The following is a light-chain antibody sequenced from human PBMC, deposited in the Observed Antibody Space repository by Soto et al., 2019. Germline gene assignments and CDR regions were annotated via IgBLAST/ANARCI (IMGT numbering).Light chain of an antibody. V-gene: IGKV1-39*01. CDR1: QSITSY. Sequence: DIQMTQSPSSLSASVGDRVTITCRASQSITSYLNWYRQKPGKAPKLLIYAASSLQSGVPSRFSGSGSGTEFALTISSLQPDDFATYYCQQYDSYSTFGPGTKVDIK. CDR3: QQYDSYST. J-gene: IGKJ1*01. CDR2: AAS.